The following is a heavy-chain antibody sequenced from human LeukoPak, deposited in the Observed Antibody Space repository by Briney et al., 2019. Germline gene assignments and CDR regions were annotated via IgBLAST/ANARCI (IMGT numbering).Heavy chain of an antibody. CDR3: AKDARGRYYYDSSGYSRGAFDI. Sequence: PGGSLRLSCAASGFTFSSYAMSWVRQAPGKGLEWVSAISGSGGSTYYADSVKGRFTISRDNSKNTLYLQMNSLRAEDTAVYYCAKDARGRYYYDSSGYSRGAFDIWGQGTMVTVSS. J-gene: IGHJ3*02. D-gene: IGHD3-22*01. CDR1: GFTFSSYA. CDR2: ISGSGGST. V-gene: IGHV3-23*01.